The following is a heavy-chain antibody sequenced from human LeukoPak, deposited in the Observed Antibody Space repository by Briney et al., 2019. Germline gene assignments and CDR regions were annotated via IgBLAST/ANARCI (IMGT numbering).Heavy chain of an antibody. CDR1: RLKLSDLS. CDR2: SRNKASSYTT. Sequence: PRGSLRPSSAASRLKLSDLSIDWVRPAPGKVREWVGRSRNKASSYTTEYAASVEGRFTISRDVSESSLYLQLDSLRTEDTAVYYCGRIAINANNGMDVWGQGSTVTVSS. V-gene: IGHV3-72*01. D-gene: IGHD1/OR15-1a*01. CDR3: GRIAINANNGMDV. J-gene: IGHJ6*02.